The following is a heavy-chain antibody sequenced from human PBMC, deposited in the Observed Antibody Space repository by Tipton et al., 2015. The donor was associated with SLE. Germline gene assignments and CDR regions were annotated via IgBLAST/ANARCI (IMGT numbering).Heavy chain of an antibody. Sequence: LRLSCTVSGGSISSGSYHWSWIRQPAGKGLEWIGHIYTSGSTNYNPSLKSRVTISVDTSRNQFSLKLSSVTAADTAVYYCARDLAARGGHYFDYWGQGTLVTVSS. V-gene: IGHV4-61*09. J-gene: IGHJ4*02. CDR3: ARDLAARGGHYFDY. CDR2: IYTSGST. D-gene: IGHD6-6*01. CDR1: GGSISSGSYH.